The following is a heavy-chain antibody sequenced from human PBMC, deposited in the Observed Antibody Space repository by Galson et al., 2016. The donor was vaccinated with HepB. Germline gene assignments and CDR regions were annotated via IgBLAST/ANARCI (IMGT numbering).Heavy chain of an antibody. J-gene: IGHJ6*02. CDR1: GFTFSSYD. D-gene: IGHD2-15*01. CDR3: ARGGLGYCSGGSCSLGDYGMDV. V-gene: IGHV3-13*01. Sequence: SLRLSCVASGFTFSSYDMHWVRQATGKGLEWVSAIGTAGDTYYPGSVKGRFTISRENAKNSLYLQMNTLRAEDTAVYYCARGGLGYCSGGSCSLGDYGMDVWGQGTTVTVSS. CDR2: IGTAGDT.